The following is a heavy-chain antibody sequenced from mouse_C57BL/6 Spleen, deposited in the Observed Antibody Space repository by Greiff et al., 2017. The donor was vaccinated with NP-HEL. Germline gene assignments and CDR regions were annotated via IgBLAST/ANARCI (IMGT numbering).Heavy chain of an antibody. Sequence: VQLQQPGAELVKPGASVKLSCKASGYTFTSYWMHWVKQRPGQGLEWIGRIDPNSGGTKYNEKFKSKATLTVDKPASTAYMQLSSLTSEDSAVYYCARSNDYDYDVYAMDYWGQGTSVTVSS. J-gene: IGHJ4*01. CDR1: GYTFTSYW. CDR2: IDPNSGGT. D-gene: IGHD2-4*01. CDR3: ARSNDYDYDVYAMDY. V-gene: IGHV1-72*01.